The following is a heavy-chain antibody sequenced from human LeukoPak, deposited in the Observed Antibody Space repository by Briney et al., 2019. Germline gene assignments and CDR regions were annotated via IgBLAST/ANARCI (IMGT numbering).Heavy chain of an antibody. CDR3: AILGATTEYNWFDP. J-gene: IGHJ5*02. CDR1: GGSFSGYY. D-gene: IGHD1-26*01. V-gene: IGHV4-34*01. Sequence: SETLSLTCAVYGGSFSGYYWSWIRQPPGKGLEWIGEINHSGSTNYNPSLKSRVTILVDTSKNQFSLKLSSVTAADTAVYYCAILGATTEYNWFDPWGQGTLVTVSS. CDR2: INHSGST.